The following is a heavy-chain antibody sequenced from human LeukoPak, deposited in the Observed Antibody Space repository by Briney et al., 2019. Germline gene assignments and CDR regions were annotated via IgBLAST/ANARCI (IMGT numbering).Heavy chain of an antibody. D-gene: IGHD3-16*01. CDR1: GYIFTTYN. J-gene: IGHJ3*02. CDR3: AQDRGSLVAFDI. V-gene: IGHV1-8*03. CDR2: MNPNSGDA. Sequence: ASVKVSCTASGYIFTTYNINWVRQATGQGLEWVGWMNPNSGDAGYAQQFQGRVTSTRDTSISTAYMELSSLTFEDTAVYYCAQDRGSLVAFDIWGQGTVVTVSS.